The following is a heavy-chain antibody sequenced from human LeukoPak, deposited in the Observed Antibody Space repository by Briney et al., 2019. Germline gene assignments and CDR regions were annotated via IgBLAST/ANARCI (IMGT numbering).Heavy chain of an antibody. CDR2: IYTSGST. Sequence: SQTLSLTCTVSGGSISSGSYYWRWIRQPAGKGLEWIGRIYTSGSTNYHPSLKSRVTMSVDTSKNQFSLKLSSVTAADTAVYYCARGPDIVVVPAARPVYYYYYGMDVWGQGTTVTASS. J-gene: IGHJ6*02. V-gene: IGHV4-61*02. D-gene: IGHD2-2*01. CDR1: GGSISSGSYY. CDR3: ARGPDIVVVPAARPVYYYYYGMDV.